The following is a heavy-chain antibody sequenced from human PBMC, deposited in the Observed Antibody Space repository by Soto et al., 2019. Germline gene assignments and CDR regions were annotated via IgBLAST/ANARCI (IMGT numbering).Heavy chain of an antibody. D-gene: IGHD3-3*01. CDR1: GGSIRSYY. CDR3: ARFVTLRFNTKERFLEWLPRGDYGMDV. J-gene: IGHJ6*02. Sequence: SETLSLTCTASGGSIRSYYWRWIRQPAGKGLEWIARLYTRGSTNNNPSLKSRVTMSVDTSKNQFSLKLSSVTAADTAVYYCARFVTLRFNTKERFLEWLPRGDYGMDVWGQGTTVTVSS. V-gene: IGHV4-4*07. CDR2: LYTRGST.